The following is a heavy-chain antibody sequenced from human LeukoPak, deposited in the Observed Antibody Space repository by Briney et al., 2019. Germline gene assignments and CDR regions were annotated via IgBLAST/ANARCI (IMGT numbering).Heavy chain of an antibody. J-gene: IGHJ4*02. Sequence: SGRSLRLSCAVSGFSFSSYGMHWVRQAPGKGLEWLAVISYDATNTYYADSVKGRFTISRDISKSTLYLQMNSLRAEDTAVYYCAKAYHTDSSGYVDYWGQGTPVTVSS. CDR1: GFSFSSYG. CDR2: ISYDATNT. CDR3: AKAYHTDSSGYVDY. V-gene: IGHV3-30*18. D-gene: IGHD3-22*01.